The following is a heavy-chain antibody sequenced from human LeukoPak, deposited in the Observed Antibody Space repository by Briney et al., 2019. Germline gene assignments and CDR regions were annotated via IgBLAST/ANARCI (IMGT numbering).Heavy chain of an antibody. Sequence: PSETLSLTCTVSGGSISSYYWSWIRQPPGKGLEWIGYIYYSGSTNYNPSLKSRVTISVDTSKNQFSLKLSSVTAADTAVYYCARGYYYDTFYFDYWGQGTLVTVSS. CDR2: IYYSGST. CDR1: GGSISSYY. D-gene: IGHD3-22*01. V-gene: IGHV4-59*01. J-gene: IGHJ4*02. CDR3: ARGYYYDTFYFDY.